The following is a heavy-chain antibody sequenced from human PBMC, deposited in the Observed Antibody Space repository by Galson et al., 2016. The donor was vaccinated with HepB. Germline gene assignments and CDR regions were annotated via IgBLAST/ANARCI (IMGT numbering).Heavy chain of an antibody. V-gene: IGHV3-21*01. CDR1: AFTFRSYS. Sequence: SLRLSCAASAFTFRSYSMNWVRQAPGKGLEWVSSISSSSSYIYYADSVKGRFTISRDNAKNSLYLRMNSLRAEDTAVYYCARSNDYGDCYFDYWGQGTLVTVSS. CDR3: ARSNDYGDCYFDY. D-gene: IGHD4-17*01. CDR2: ISSSSSYI. J-gene: IGHJ4*02.